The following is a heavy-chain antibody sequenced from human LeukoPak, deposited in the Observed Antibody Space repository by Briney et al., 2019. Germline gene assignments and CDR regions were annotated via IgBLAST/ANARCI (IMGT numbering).Heavy chain of an antibody. CDR1: GFSISSDYY. Sequence: SETLSLTCAVSGFSISSDYYRAWIRQPPGKGLEWIGSIHHSGTTAYNPSLRSRVTISVNTSKNQFSLKLTSVTAADTAVYFCARDFRDSGSSWGQGTLVTVSS. D-gene: IGHD1-26*01. CDR2: IHHSGTT. CDR3: ARDFRDSGSS. J-gene: IGHJ5*02. V-gene: IGHV4-38-2*02.